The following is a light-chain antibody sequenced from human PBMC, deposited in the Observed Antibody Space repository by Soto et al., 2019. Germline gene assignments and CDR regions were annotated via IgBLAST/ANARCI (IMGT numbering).Light chain of an antibody. J-gene: IGLJ1*01. V-gene: IGLV2-14*01. Sequence: QSVLTQPASVSGSPGQSITISCTGSSSDVGGYNYVSWYQQHPGKAPKLMIYEVRNRPSGVSSRFSGSKSGNTASLTISGLQAEDEADYYCSSYTSSSTLVFGAGTKVTVL. CDR1: SSDVGGYNY. CDR2: EVR. CDR3: SSYTSSSTLV.